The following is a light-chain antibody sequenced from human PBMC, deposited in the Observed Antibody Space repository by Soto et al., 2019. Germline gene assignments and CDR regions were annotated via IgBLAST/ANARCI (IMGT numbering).Light chain of an antibody. J-gene: IGLJ2*01. CDR3: QTWGNGTLV. V-gene: IGLV4-69*01. Sequence: QLVLTQSPSASASLGASVKLTCTLSSGHSSYAIAWHQQQPEKGPRYLMKLNSDGSHSKGDGIPDRFSGSSSGAERYLTISSLQSEDEADDYCQTWGNGTLVFGGGTKLTVL. CDR1: SGHSSYA. CDR2: LNSDGSH.